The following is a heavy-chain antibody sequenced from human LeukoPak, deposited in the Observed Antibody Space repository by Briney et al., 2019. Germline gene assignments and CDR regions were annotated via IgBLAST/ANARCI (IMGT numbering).Heavy chain of an antibody. CDR2: IIPIFGTA. V-gene: IGHV1-69*13. D-gene: IGHD6-13*01. CDR3: ARRYSSSWYQGFWFDP. CDR1: GGTFSSYA. J-gene: IGHJ5*02. Sequence: SVKVSCKASGGTFSSYAISWVRQAPGQGLEWMGGIIPIFGTANYAQKFRGRVTITADEPTSTAYMELSSLRSEDTAVYYCARRYSSSWYQGFWFDPWGQGTLVTVSS.